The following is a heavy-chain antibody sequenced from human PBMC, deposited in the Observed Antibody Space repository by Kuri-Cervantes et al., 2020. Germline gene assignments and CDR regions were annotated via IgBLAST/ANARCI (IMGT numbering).Heavy chain of an antibody. Sequence: ASVKVSCKASGYTFTSYAMHWVRQAPGQGLEWMGWINPNSGGTNYAQKFQGRVTMTRDTSISTAYMELSRLRSDDTAVYYCARDLDYYDSSGYYPTFDYWGQGTLVTVSS. CDR2: INPNSGGT. CDR3: ARDLDYYDSSGYYPTFDY. CDR1: GYTFTSYA. D-gene: IGHD3-22*01. J-gene: IGHJ4*02. V-gene: IGHV1-2*02.